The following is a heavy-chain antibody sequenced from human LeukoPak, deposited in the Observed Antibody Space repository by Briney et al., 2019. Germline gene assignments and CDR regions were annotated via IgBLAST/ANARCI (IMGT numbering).Heavy chain of an antibody. J-gene: IGHJ4*02. D-gene: IGHD1-26*01. CDR3: VLGFSLSQFDY. Sequence: SETLSLTCAVYGGSFSGYYWSWIRQPPGKGLEWIGEINHSGYTNYNPSLKSRVTISVDTSKNQFSLKLSSVTAADTAVYYRVLGFSLSQFDYWGQGTLVTVSS. V-gene: IGHV4-34*01. CDR2: INHSGYT. CDR1: GGSFSGYY.